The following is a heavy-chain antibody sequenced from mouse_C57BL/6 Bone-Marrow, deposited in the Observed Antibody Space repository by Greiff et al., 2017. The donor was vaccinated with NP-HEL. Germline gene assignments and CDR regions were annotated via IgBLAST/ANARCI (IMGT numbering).Heavy chain of an antibody. J-gene: IGHJ1*03. V-gene: IGHV5-15*01. D-gene: IGHD6-1*01. CDR1: GFTFSDYG. CDR3: ARRQPHWYFDV. CDR2: ISNLAYSI. Sequence: EVQGVESGGGLVQPGGSLKLSCAASGFTFSDYGLAWVRQAPRKGPEWVAFISNLAYSIYYADTVTGRFSISRENAKNILYLEVISLRSEDTAMYYCARRQPHWYFDVWGTGTTVTVSS.